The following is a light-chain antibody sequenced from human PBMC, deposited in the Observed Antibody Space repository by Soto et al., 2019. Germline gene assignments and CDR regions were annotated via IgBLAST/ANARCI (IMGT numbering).Light chain of an antibody. J-gene: IGKJ3*01. CDR3: QQGNSFPFT. Sequence: DIQMTQSPSSVSASVGDRVSITCRASQGISNWLAWYQQKPGRAPKLLIYAASSLQSGVSSRFSGSGSGTDFTLTISSVQPEDFATYYCQQGNSFPFTVGPGTKVDSK. CDR2: AAS. CDR1: QGISNW. V-gene: IGKV1D-12*01.